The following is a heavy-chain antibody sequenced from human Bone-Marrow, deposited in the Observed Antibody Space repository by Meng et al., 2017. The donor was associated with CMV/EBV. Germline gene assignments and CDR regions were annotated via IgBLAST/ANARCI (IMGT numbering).Heavy chain of an antibody. CDR1: GFTFDDYG. Sequence: GESLKISCAASGFTFDDYGMSWVRQAPGKGLEWVSGINWNGGSTGYADSVKGRFTISRDNAKNSLYLQMNSLSAEDTAVYYCVREKGPREALDYWGQGTLVTVSS. CDR2: INWNGGST. J-gene: IGHJ4*02. CDR3: VREKGPREALDY. V-gene: IGHV3-20*04.